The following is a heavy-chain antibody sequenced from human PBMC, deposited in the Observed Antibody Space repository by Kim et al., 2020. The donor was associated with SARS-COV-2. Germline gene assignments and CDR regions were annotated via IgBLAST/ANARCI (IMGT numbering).Heavy chain of an antibody. CDR1: GGSISSSNW. J-gene: IGHJ4*02. Sequence: SETLSLTCAVSGGSISSSNWWSWVRQPPGKGLEWIWEIYHSGSTNYNPSLKSRVTISVDKSKNQFSLKLSSVTAADTAVYYCARAKPDIAVAYDYWGQGTLVTVSS. CDR2: IYHSGST. CDR3: ARAKPDIAVAYDY. D-gene: IGHD6-19*01. V-gene: IGHV4-4*02.